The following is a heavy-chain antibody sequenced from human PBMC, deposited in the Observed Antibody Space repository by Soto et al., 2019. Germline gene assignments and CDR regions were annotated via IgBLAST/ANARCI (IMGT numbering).Heavy chain of an antibody. CDR2: ISYDGSNK. J-gene: IGHJ6*03. V-gene: IGHV3-30*18. CDR3: AKVYCSGGSCYYYMDV. D-gene: IGHD2-15*01. Sequence: GSLRLSCAASGFTFSSYGMHWVRQAPGKGLEWVAVISYDGSNKYYADSVKGRFTISRDNSKNTLYLQMNSLRAEDTAVYYCAKVYCSGGSCYYYMDVWGKGTTVTVSS. CDR1: GFTFSSYG.